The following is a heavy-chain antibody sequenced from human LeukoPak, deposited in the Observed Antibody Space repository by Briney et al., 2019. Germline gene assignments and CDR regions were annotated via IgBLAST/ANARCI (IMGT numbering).Heavy chain of an antibody. V-gene: IGHV3-23*01. CDR2: ISGSGGST. D-gene: IGHD6-6*01. Sequence: PGGSLRLSCAASGLIFSSDAMSWVRQAPGKGLEWVSAISGSGGSTYYADSVKGRFTISRDNAKNTLYLQMNSLRAEDTAVYYRAKGLHSSSSEVAFDYWGQGTLVTVSS. CDR3: AKGLHSSSSEVAFDY. J-gene: IGHJ4*02. CDR1: GLIFSSDA.